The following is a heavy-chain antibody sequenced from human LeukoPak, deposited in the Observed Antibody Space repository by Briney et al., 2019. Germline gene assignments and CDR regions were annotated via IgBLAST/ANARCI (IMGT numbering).Heavy chain of an antibody. CDR3: ARQGGFGELLYWFDP. Sequence: GASLQISCQGSGSSFTSYWISWVRQLPGKGLEWMGRIDPRDSYTNYSPSFQGHVTISADKSISTAYLQWSSLKASDTAMYYCARQGGFGELLYWFDPWGQGTLVTVSS. J-gene: IGHJ5*02. CDR2: IDPRDSYT. V-gene: IGHV5-10-1*01. D-gene: IGHD3-10*01. CDR1: GSSFTSYW.